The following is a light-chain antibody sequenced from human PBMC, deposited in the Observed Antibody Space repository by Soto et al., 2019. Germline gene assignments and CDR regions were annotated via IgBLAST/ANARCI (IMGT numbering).Light chain of an antibody. CDR3: GTWDTSLSAGV. Sequence: QAVVTQPPSVSAAPGQKVTISCSGSSSNIGNKYVSWYQQLPGTAPKLLMYDNNKRPSGIPDRFSGSKSGTSATLGITGLQTGDEADYYCGTWDTSLSAGVFGGGTKLTVL. V-gene: IGLV1-51*01. J-gene: IGLJ3*02. CDR2: DNN. CDR1: SSNIGNKY.